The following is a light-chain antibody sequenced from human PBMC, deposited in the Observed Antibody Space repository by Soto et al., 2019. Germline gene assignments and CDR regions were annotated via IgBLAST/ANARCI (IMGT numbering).Light chain of an antibody. V-gene: IGLV2-8*01. CDR3: SAYAGSNNPVI. Sequence: QSALTQPPSASGSPGQSVTISCTGTSSDVGGYNYVSWYQQHPGKAPKFMIYEVSKRPSGVPDRVSGSKSGNTASLTVSGLQADDEAEDYCSAYAGSNNPVIFGGGTKLTVL. J-gene: IGLJ2*01. CDR2: EVS. CDR1: SSDVGGYNY.